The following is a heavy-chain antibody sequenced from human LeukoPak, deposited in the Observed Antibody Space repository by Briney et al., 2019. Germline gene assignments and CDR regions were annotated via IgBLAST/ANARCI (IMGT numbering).Heavy chain of an antibody. J-gene: IGHJ4*02. CDR2: INHSGST. CDR3: AREVAAAFFDY. D-gene: IGHD6-13*01. V-gene: IGHV4-34*01. Sequence: PSETLSLTCAVYGGSFSGYYWSWIRQPPGKGLEWIGEINHSGSTNYNPSLKSRVTISVDTSKNQFSLKLSSVTAADTAVYYCAREVAAAFFDYWGQGTLVTVSS. CDR1: GGSFSGYY.